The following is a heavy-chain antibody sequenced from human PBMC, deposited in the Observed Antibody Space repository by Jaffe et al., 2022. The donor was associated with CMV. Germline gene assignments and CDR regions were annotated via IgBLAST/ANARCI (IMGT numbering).Heavy chain of an antibody. CDR1: GFTFSDYY. J-gene: IGHJ5*02. CDR3: ARDYYDSSGYYPEYNWFDP. D-gene: IGHD3-22*01. CDR2: ISSSSSYT. V-gene: IGHV3-11*06. Sequence: QVQLVESGGGLVKPGGSLRLSCAASGFTFSDYYMSWIRQAPGKGLEWVSYISSSSSYTNYADSVKGRFTISRDNAKNSLYLQMNSLRAEDTAVYYCARDYYDSSGYYPEYNWFDPWGQGTLVTVSS.